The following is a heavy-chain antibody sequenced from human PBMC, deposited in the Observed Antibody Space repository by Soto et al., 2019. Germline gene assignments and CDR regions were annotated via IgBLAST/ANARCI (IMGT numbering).Heavy chain of an antibody. J-gene: IGHJ5*02. CDR3: ANPPGTGNWFDP. CDR1: GFTFSSYA. Sequence: GGSLRLSCAASGFTFSSYAMSWVRQAPGKGLEWVSAISGSGGSTYYADSVKGRFTISRDSSKNTLYLQMNSLRAEDTAVYYCANPPGTGNWFDPWGQGTLVTVSS. CDR2: ISGSGGST. D-gene: IGHD6-13*01. V-gene: IGHV3-23*01.